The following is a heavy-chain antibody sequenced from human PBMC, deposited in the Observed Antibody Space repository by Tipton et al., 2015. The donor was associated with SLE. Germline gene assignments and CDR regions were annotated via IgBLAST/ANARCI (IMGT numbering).Heavy chain of an antibody. Sequence: LRLSCAVYGGSFSGYYWSWIRQPPGKGLEWIGYIYYSGSTYYNPSLKSRVTISVDTSKNQFSLKLSSVTAADTAVYYCATEYYSSSSRLQHWGQGTLVTVSS. CDR3: ATEYYSSSSRLQH. D-gene: IGHD6-6*01. J-gene: IGHJ1*01. V-gene: IGHV4-34*01. CDR1: GGSFSGYY. CDR2: IYYSGST.